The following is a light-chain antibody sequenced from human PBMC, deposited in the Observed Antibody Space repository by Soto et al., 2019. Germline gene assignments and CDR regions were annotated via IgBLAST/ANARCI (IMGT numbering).Light chain of an antibody. CDR3: HQYGSSPRT. J-gene: IGKJ1*01. CDR1: QSVSSSY. CDR2: AAF. Sequence: EVVLTQSPGTLSLSPGERATLSCRASQSVSSSYLAWYQQKPGQAPRLLIYAAFSRVTGIPDRFSGSGSGTDFTLTISRLEPEDFAVYYCHQYGSSPRTFGQGTKVEIK. V-gene: IGKV3-20*01.